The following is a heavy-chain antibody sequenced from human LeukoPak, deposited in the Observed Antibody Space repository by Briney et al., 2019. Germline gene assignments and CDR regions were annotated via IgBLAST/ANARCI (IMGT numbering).Heavy chain of an antibody. CDR3: AKGGSSYSYSFDN. D-gene: IGHD6-13*01. J-gene: IGHJ4*02. V-gene: IGHV3-23*01. Sequence: GGSLRLSCAASGFTFSNYAMTWVRQAPGKGLEWVSGISGSGGSIYYADSVKGRFTVSKDNSKNTLFLQMNSLRAEDTAVYYCAKGGSSYSYSFDNWGQGTLVTVSS. CDR2: ISGSGGSI. CDR1: GFTFSNYA.